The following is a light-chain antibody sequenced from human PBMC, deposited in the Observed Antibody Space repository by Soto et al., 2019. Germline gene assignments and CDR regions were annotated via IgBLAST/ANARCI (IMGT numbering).Light chain of an antibody. J-gene: IGKJ1*01. CDR1: QSLLHSNGYNY. V-gene: IGKV2-28*01. CDR3: MQSLQSPWT. Sequence: DIVMTQSPLSLPVTPGEPASISCRSGQSLLHSNGYNYLDWYLQRPGLSLQLLIYLGSNRASGVPDRFSGSGSGTDFTLKITRVEAEDVGAYYCMQSLQSPWTFGQGTKVEIK. CDR2: LGS.